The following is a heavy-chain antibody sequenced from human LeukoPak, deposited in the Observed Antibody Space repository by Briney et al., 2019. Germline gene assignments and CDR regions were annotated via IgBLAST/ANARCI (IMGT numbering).Heavy chain of an antibody. J-gene: IGHJ4*02. V-gene: IGHV3-11*06. D-gene: IGHD2-2*01. CDR1: GFTFSDYY. Sequence: GGSLRLSCAASGFTFSDYYMSWIRQAPGKGLEWVSYISSSSSYIYYADSVKGRFTISRDNAKNSLYLQMNSLRAEDTAVYYCARDVGYCSSTSCYYDDYWGQGTLVTVSS. CDR2: ISSSSSYI. CDR3: ARDVGYCSSTSCYYDDY.